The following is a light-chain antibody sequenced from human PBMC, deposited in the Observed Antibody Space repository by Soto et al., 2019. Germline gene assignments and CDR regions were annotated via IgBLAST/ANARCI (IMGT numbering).Light chain of an antibody. Sequence: QSVLTQPPSASGTPGQRVTIACSGSSSNIGSNTVNWYQQLPGTAPKLLIYSNNQRPSGVPDLFSGSKYGTSASMALSGLQSEGDAEYYCAAWDDSLNGWVFGGGTK. CDR1: SSNIGSNT. CDR3: AAWDDSLNGWV. CDR2: SNN. V-gene: IGLV1-44*01. J-gene: IGLJ3*02.